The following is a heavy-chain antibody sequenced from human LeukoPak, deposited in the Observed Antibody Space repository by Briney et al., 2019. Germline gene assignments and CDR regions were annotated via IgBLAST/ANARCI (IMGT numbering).Heavy chain of an antibody. CDR1: RFTFNSYG. Sequence: PGGSLRLSCAASRFTFNSYGMHWVRQAPGKGLEWVAFIRYDGANKYYADSVKGRFTISRDNSKNTLYLQMNSLRAEDTAVYYCAKDRVPDNIWGFDAFDIWGQGTMVTVSS. CDR3: AKDRVPDNIWGFDAFDI. D-gene: IGHD7-27*01. J-gene: IGHJ3*02. CDR2: IRYDGANK. V-gene: IGHV3-30*02.